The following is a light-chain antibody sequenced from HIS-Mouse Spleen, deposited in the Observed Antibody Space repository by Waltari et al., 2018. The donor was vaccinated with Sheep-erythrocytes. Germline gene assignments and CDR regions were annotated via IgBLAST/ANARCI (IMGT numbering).Light chain of an antibody. V-gene: IGLV2-11*01. CDR2: DVS. CDR3: CSYAGSYNHV. J-gene: IGLJ1*01. Sequence: QSALTQPRSVSGSPGQSVPISCTATSSDVGGYHYVPWYQQHPGKAPKLMIYDVSKRPSGVPDRFSGSKSGNTASLTISGLQAEDEADYYCCSYAGSYNHVFATGTKVTV. CDR1: SSDVGGYHY.